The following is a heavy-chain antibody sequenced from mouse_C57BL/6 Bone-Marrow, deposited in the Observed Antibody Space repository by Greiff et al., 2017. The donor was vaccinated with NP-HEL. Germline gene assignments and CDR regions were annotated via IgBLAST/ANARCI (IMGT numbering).Heavy chain of an antibody. V-gene: IGHV1-72*01. CDR3: AREGTTVDY. CDR2: IDPNSGGT. CDR1: GYTFTNYW. Sequence: QVHVKQPGTELVKPGASVKLSCKASGYTFTNYWMYWVKLRPGQGLEWIGRIDPNSGGTKYNEKFKSKATLTVDKPSSTAYMQLSSLTSEDSAVYYCAREGTTVDYWGQGTTLTVSS. J-gene: IGHJ2*01. D-gene: IGHD1-1*01.